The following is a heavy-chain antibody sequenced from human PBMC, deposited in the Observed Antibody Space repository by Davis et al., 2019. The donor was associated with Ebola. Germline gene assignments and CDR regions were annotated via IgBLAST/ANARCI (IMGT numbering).Heavy chain of an antibody. J-gene: IGHJ4*02. V-gene: IGHV7-4-1*02. Sequence: ASVKVSCKASGYTFNNYAISWVRQAPGQGLEWMGWINTETGNPMYAQGFTGRFDFSLDTSVNTAYLQISSLKAEDTAVYYCARGGALGLWGQGTLVTVSS. CDR1: GYTFNNYA. D-gene: IGHD1-26*01. CDR3: ARGGALGL. CDR2: INTETGNP.